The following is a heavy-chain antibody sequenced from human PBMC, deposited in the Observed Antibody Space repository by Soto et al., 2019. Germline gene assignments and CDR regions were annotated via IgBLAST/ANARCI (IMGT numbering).Heavy chain of an antibody. CDR2: ISYDGSNK. J-gene: IGHJ4*02. CDR3: ARDLTPLYYYDSSGGTGESYFDY. CDR1: GFTFSSYA. V-gene: IGHV3-30-3*01. D-gene: IGHD3-22*01. Sequence: GSLSLSCAASGFTFSSYAMHWVRQAPGKGLEWVAVISYDGSNKYYADSVKGRFTISRDNSKNTLYLQMNSLRAEDTAVYYCARDLTPLYYYDSSGGTGESYFDYWGQGTLVTVSS.